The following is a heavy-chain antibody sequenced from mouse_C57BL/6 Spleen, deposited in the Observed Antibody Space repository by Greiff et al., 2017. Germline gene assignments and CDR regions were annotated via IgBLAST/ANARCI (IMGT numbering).Heavy chain of an antibody. J-gene: IGHJ2*01. CDR1: GYTFTDYY. CDR3: ARSRWDY. V-gene: IGHV1-26*01. CDR2: INPNNGGT. Sequence: VQLQQSGPELVKPGASVKISCKASGYTFTDYYMNWVKQSHGKSLEWIGDINPNNGGTSYNQKFKGKATLTVYKSSSTAYMELRSLTSEDSAVYYCARSRWDYWGQGTTLTVSS.